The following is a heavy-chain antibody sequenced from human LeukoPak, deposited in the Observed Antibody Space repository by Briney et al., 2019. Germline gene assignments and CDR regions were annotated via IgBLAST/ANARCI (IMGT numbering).Heavy chain of an antibody. Sequence: GGSLRLSCAASGFTFSSYAMSWVRQAPGKGLEWVSAISGSGGSTYYADSVKGRFTISRDNSKNTLYLQMNSLRAEDTAVYYCARDPLTITIFGVVIPAYFDYWGQGTLVTVSS. CDR2: ISGSGGST. CDR1: GFTFSSYA. D-gene: IGHD3-3*01. V-gene: IGHV3-23*01. J-gene: IGHJ4*02. CDR3: ARDPLTITIFGVVIPAYFDY.